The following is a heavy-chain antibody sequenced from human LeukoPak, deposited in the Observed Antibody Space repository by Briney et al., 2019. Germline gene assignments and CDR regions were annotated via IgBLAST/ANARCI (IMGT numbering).Heavy chain of an antibody. CDR2: VNPNSGGT. CDR3: ARDRPYCSGGSCYSDGAFDI. Sequence: ASVKVSCKASGYTLTGYYMHWVRQAPGQGLEWMGWVNPNSGGTNYAQKFQGRVTMTRDTSISTAYMELSRLRSGDTAVYYCARDRPYCSGGSCYSDGAFDIWGQGTMVTVSS. D-gene: IGHD2-15*01. V-gene: IGHV1-2*02. CDR1: GYTLTGYY. J-gene: IGHJ3*02.